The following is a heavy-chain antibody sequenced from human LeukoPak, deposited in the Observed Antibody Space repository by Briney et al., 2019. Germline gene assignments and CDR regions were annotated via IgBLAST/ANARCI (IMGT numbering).Heavy chain of an antibody. V-gene: IGHV4-59*08. D-gene: IGHD3-9*01. J-gene: IGHJ6*02. Sequence: PSETLSLTCTVSGGSISSYYWSWIRQPPGKGLEWIGYIYYSGSTNYNPSLKSRVTISVDTSKNQFSLKLSSVTAADTAVYYCARQFGGKDYDILTGLNIYYYYGMDVWGQGTTVTVSS. CDR1: GGSISSYY. CDR3: ARQFGGKDYDILTGLNIYYYYGMDV. CDR2: IYYSGST.